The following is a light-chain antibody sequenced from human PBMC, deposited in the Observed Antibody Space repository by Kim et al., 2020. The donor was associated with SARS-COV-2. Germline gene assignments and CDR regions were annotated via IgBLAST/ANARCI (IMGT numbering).Light chain of an antibody. V-gene: IGLV3-21*04. CDR1: SIGSKN. CDR2: YDS. CDR3: QVWDSSSDHRVV. Sequence: PGRTARITCGGTSIGSKNVHWYQQMPGQAPVLVISYDSDRPSGIPERFSGSNSGNTATLTISRVEAGDEADYYCQVWDSSSDHRVVFGGGTQLTVL. J-gene: IGLJ2*01.